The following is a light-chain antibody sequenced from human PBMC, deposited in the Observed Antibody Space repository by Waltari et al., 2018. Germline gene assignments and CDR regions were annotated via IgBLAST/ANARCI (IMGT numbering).Light chain of an antibody. CDR1: PDISNY. CDR2: DAA. V-gene: IGKV1-33*01. Sequence: DIQMTQSPSSLSASVGDRVTITCQASPDISNYLTWYQHKPAKAPELLIYDAANLETGVPSRFSGSVSGTDFTFTISSLQPEDFATYFCQQYDSLPLTFGGGTKVEFK. J-gene: IGKJ4*01. CDR3: QQYDSLPLT.